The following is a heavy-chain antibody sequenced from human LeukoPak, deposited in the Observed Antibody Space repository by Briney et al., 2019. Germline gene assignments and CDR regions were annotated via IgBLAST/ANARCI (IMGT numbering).Heavy chain of an antibody. D-gene: IGHD4-17*01. CDR2: IYVADSDT. CDR3: ARQPPDFGDRLLAFDI. CDR1: GYSLTGHS. J-gene: IGHJ3*02. V-gene: IGHV5-51*01. Sequence: GESLKISCKGSGYSLTGHSIGWVRQMPGKGLEWMGIIYVADSDTRYSPSFQGQVTISADKSINTAYLHWSSLRASDTATYYCARQPPDFGDRLLAFDIWGQGTMVTVSS.